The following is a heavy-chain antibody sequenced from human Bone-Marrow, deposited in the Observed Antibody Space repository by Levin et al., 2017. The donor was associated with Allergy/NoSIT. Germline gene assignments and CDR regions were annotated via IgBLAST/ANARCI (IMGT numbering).Heavy chain of an antibody. D-gene: IGHD2-15*01. CDR3: AREGDGGGVDP. J-gene: IGHJ5*02. V-gene: IGHV5-51*01. CDR2: ISPLASDV. Sequence: GESLKISCQGSGYSFPNYWIGWVRQMPGKVLEWMGIISPLASDVTYSPSFQGQVPISADKSINTAYLQWSSLKPSETAMYDGAREGDGGGVDPWGQGTLGTVSS. CDR1: GYSFPNYW.